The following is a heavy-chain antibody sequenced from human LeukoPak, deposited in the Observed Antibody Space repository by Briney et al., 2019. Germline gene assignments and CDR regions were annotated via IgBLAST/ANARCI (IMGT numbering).Heavy chain of an antibody. CDR2: IYTSGST. CDR1: GGSFSGYY. D-gene: IGHD3-10*01. Sequence: SETLSLTCAVYGGSFSGYYWSWIRQPAGKGLEWIGRIYTSGSTNYNPSLKSRVTISVDTSKNQFSLKLSSVTAADTAVYYCARGIWFGELLGNWFDPWGQGTLVTVSS. J-gene: IGHJ5*02. CDR3: ARGIWFGELLGNWFDP. V-gene: IGHV4-59*10.